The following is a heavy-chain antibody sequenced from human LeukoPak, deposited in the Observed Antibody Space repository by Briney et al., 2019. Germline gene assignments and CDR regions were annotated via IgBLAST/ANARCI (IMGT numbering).Heavy chain of an antibody. CDR2: IGTASDT. V-gene: IGHV3-13*01. J-gene: IGHJ6*03. D-gene: IGHD1-1*01. CDR1: GFTFSSFD. Sequence: GGSLRLSCAASGFTFSSFDMHWVRQPTGQGLEWVSTIGTASDTYYPGSVEGRFTLSRDNAKNSLYLQMNSLTAGDTAVCYCARGPPRGKYYYVDVWGKGTTVTVSS. CDR3: ARGPPRGKYYYVDV.